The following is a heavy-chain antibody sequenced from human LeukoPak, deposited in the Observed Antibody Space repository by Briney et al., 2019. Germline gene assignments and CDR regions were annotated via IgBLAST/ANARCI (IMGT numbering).Heavy chain of an antibody. CDR2: IYYSGST. CDR3: ASVITMARGAVYNWFDP. J-gene: IGHJ5*02. D-gene: IGHD3-10*01. CDR1: GGSISSGGYY. V-gene: IGHV4-31*03. Sequence: SETLSLTCTVSGGSISSGGYYWSWIRQHPGKGLEWIGYIYYSGSTYYNPSLKSRVTISVDTSKNQFSLKLSSVTAADTAVYYCASVITMARGAVYNWFDPWGQGTLVTVSS.